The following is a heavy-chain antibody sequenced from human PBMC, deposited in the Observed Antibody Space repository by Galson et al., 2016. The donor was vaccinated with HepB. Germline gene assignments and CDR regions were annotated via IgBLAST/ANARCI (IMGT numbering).Heavy chain of an antibody. J-gene: IGHJ4*02. CDR2: IKPDGSEK. CDR1: GFTFSSYW. V-gene: IGHV3-7*03. Sequence: SLRLSCAASGFTFSSYWMTWVRQAPGKGLEWVANIKPDGSEKYSVDSVKGRFTIARDDSKNTLYLQMNSLKTEDTALYYCTTDLGAPRRSSGSSGYYYGPRGYWGQGTLVTVSS. D-gene: IGHD3-22*01. CDR3: TTDLGAPRRSSGSSGYYYGPRGY.